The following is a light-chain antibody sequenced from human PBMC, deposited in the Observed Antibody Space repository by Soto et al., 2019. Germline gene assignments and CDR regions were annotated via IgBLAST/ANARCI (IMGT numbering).Light chain of an antibody. J-gene: IGKJ2*01. V-gene: IGKV3-20*01. CDR2: GAS. CDR1: QSVSSNY. CDR3: QQYGSSPYT. Sequence: EIVLTQSPGTLSLSPGERATLSCRASQSVSSNYLAWYQQKPGQTPRLLIYGASSRATGIPDRFSGSGYGTDFTLTISRLEPEDFAEYYCQQYGSSPYTFGQGTKLEIK.